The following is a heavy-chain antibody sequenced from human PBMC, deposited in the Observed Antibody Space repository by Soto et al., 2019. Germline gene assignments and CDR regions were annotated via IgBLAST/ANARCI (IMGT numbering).Heavy chain of an antibody. J-gene: IGHJ4*02. CDR2: INPNSGGT. CDR3: ARGGYFDSSNYLAY. CDR1: GYTFTDYY. D-gene: IGHD3-22*01. Sequence: GASVKVSCKASGYTFTDYYVHWVRQAPGQGLEWMGWINPNSGGTKSAQKFQGRVTMTRDTSISTAYMELSSLRSEDTAVYYCARGGYFDSSNYLAYWGLGTLVTVSS. V-gene: IGHV1-2*02.